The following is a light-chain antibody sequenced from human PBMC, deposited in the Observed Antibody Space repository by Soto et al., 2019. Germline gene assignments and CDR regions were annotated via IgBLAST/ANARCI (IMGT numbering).Light chain of an antibody. Sequence: EIVLTQSPGTLSLSPGERATLSRRAIQSVSSSYLAWYQQKPGQPPRLVMYATSSRATGIPARFSGSGSGTDFTLTISRLEPEDFAVYYCQQYGSSSWTFGQGTKVDIK. CDR1: QSVSSSY. J-gene: IGKJ1*01. CDR3: QQYGSSSWT. V-gene: IGKV3-20*01. CDR2: ATS.